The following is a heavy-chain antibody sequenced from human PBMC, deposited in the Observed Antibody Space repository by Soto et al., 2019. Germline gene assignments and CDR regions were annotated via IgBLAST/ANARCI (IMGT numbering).Heavy chain of an antibody. CDR3: ANYYGSGSYYPFDY. Sequence: EVQLLESGGGLVQPGGSLRISCAASGFAFSNYAMSWVRQAPGKGLEWVSGISSSGGSTYYADSVTGRFTILRDNSKNTVYLQMNSLRAEDTAVYDCANYYGSGSYYPFDYWGQRTLVTVSS. CDR1: GFAFSNYA. D-gene: IGHD3-10*01. CDR2: ISSSGGST. J-gene: IGHJ4*02. V-gene: IGHV3-23*01.